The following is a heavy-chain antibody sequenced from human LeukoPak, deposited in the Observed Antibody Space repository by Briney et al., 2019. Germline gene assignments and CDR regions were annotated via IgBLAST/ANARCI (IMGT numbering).Heavy chain of an antibody. J-gene: IGHJ4*02. Sequence: PGRSLRLSCAASGFTFDDYAMHWVRQAPGKGLEWVSGISWNSGSIGYADSVKGRFTISRDNAKNSLYLQMNSLGAEDTALYYCAKSGTVAGTLGPLWGQGTLVTVSS. CDR1: GFTFDDYA. V-gene: IGHV3-9*01. D-gene: IGHD4-23*01. CDR2: ISWNSGSI. CDR3: AKSGTVAGTLGPL.